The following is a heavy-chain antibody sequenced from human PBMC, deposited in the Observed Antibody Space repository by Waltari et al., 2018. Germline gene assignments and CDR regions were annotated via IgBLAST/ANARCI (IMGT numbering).Heavy chain of an antibody. CDR2: TSYSGSA. Sequence: QLHLQESGPELVEPSETLYLTCTVSSVSISSGAYYWGWIRQPAGKGPEWIGNTSYSGSAYYNPSLESRVAISVDTSRNKFFLSLTSVTAADAAVYYCARAECSTSSCFFVSGFDPWGQGIHVTVSS. CDR1: SVSISSGAYY. J-gene: IGHJ5*02. CDR3: ARAECSTSSCFFVSGFDP. D-gene: IGHD3-3*01. V-gene: IGHV4-39*01.